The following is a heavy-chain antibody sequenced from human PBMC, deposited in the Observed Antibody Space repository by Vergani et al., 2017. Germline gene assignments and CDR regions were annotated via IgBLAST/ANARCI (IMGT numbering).Heavy chain of an antibody. V-gene: IGHV1-69*13. CDR2: IIPIFATA. Sequence: QVLLVQSGAEVKKPGSSVKVSCKASGGTFSSYAISWVRQAPGQGLEWMGRIIPIFATANFAQKFQGRVTITADESTSTAYMELSSLRSQDKAVYYCARDPRGYGGDPEDYYYGMDVWGQGTTVTVSS. CDR3: ARDPRGYGGDPEDYYYGMDV. J-gene: IGHJ6*02. CDR1: GGTFSSYA. D-gene: IGHD2-21*02.